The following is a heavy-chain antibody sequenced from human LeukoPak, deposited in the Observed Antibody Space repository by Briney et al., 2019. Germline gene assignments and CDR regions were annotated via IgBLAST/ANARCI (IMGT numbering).Heavy chain of an antibody. D-gene: IGHD3-10*01. J-gene: IGHJ3*02. V-gene: IGHV3-30*18. CDR3: AKTRRIWFGESTDAFDI. CDR2: ISYDGSNK. Sequence: GGSLRLSCAASGFTFSSYGMHWVRQAPGKGLEWVAVISYDGSNKYYADSVKGRFTISRDNSKNTLYLQMNSLRAEDTAVYYCAKTRRIWFGESTDAFDIWGQGTMVTVSS. CDR1: GFTFSSYG.